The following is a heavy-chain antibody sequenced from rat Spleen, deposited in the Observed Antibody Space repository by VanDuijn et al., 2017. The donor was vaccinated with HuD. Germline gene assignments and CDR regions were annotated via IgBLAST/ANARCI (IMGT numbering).Heavy chain of an antibody. J-gene: IGHJ2*01. V-gene: IGHV5S13*01. CDR3: ARPTYYGYNYFDC. CDR1: GFTFSNYG. D-gene: IGHD1-9*01. CDR2: IGTGGGNT. Sequence: EVQLVESGGGLVQPGRSLNFSCAASGFTFSNYGLAWVRQAPTKGLEWVASIGTGGGNTYYRDSVKGRFTISRDNAKNTLYLQMDSLRAEDTATYYCARPTYYGYNYFDCWGQGVMVTVSS.